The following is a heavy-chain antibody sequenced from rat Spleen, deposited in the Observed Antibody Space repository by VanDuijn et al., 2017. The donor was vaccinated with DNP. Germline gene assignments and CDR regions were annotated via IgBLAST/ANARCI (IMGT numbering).Heavy chain of an antibody. D-gene: IGHD1-11*01. CDR3: ARYSLRRLWDY. CDR2: ISYDGADN. CDR1: GFTFSDYY. Sequence: EVQLVESGGGLVQPGRSLKLSCAASGFTFSDYYMAWVRQAPTKGLEWVAYISYDGADNYNGDSVKGRFTISRDNAKSTLYLQMNSLRSEDMGTYYWARYSLRRLWDYWGQGVMVTVSA. V-gene: IGHV5-22*01. J-gene: IGHJ2*01.